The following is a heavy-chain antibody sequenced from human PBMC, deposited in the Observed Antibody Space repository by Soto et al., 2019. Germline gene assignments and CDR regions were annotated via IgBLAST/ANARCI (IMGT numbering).Heavy chain of an antibody. CDR3: ARGPWPRGDSSGFYYYFDY. D-gene: IGHD3-22*01. J-gene: IGHJ4*02. Sequence: GGSLRLCCAASGFTFSTYDMHWVRRATGKVLEWVSAIGTAGDTYYPDSVKGRLAISRENAKNSLYLQVNSLRVGDTAVYYCARGPWPRGDSSGFYYYFDYWGQGTLVTVSS. V-gene: IGHV3-13*04. CDR1: GFTFSTYD. CDR2: IGTAGDT.